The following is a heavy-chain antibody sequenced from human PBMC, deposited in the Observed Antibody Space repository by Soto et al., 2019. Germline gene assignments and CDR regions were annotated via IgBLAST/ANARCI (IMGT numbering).Heavy chain of an antibody. V-gene: IGHV3-30*18. Sequence: GGSLRLSCAASGFTFSSYGMHWVRQAPGKGLEWVAVISYDGSNKYYADSVKSRFTISRDNSKNTLYLQMNSLRAEDTAVYYCAKDINGFWSGYYNYYYYGMDVWGQGTTVTVSS. CDR3: AKDINGFWSGYYNYYYYGMDV. D-gene: IGHD3-3*01. CDR2: ISYDGSNK. CDR1: GFTFSSYG. J-gene: IGHJ6*02.